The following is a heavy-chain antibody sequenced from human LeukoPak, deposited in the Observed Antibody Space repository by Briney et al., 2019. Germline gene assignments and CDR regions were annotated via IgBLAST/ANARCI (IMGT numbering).Heavy chain of an antibody. CDR2: INHSGST. D-gene: IGHD3-10*01. Sequence: SETLSLTCAVYGGSFSGYYWSWIRQPPGKGLEWIGEINHSGSTNYNPSLESRVTISVDTSKNQFSLKLSSVTAADTAVYYCARGLVDYNGAVDFDYWGQGTLVTVSS. CDR1: GGSFSGYY. V-gene: IGHV4-34*01. CDR3: ARGLVDYNGAVDFDY. J-gene: IGHJ4*02.